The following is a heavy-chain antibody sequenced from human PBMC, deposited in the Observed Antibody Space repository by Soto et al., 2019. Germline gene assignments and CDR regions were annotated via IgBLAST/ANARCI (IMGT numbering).Heavy chain of an antibody. J-gene: IGHJ4*02. V-gene: IGHV3-48*01. CDR3: AREGYGGSGPPFDY. CDR2: ISSSSSTI. Sequence: GGSLRLSCAASGFTFSSYSMNWVRQAPGKGLEWVSYISSSSSTIYYRDSVEGRFTISRDNAKNSLYLQMNSLRAEDTDVYYCAREGYGGSGPPFDYWGQGTLVTVSS. D-gene: IGHD4-17*01. CDR1: GFTFSSYS.